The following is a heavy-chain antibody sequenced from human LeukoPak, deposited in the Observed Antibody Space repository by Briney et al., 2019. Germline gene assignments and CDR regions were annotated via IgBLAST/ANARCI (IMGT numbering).Heavy chain of an antibody. J-gene: IGHJ3*01. CDR2: IYYSGST. Sequence: ETLSLTCTVSGGSISTSSYYWGWIRQPPGKGLECIGNIYYSGSTYYNPSLKSRVTISVDTSKNQFSLKLSSVTAADTAVYYCARGEEGDPARYFSWGQGTMVTVSS. V-gene: IGHV4-39*07. CDR1: GGSISTSSYY. D-gene: IGHD3-9*01. CDR3: ARGEEGDPARYFS.